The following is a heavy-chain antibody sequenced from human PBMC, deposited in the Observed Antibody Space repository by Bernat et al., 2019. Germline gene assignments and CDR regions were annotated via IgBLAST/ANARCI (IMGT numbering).Heavy chain of an antibody. D-gene: IGHD2-15*01. CDR3: AKQLGKCSGGSCNFDS. CDR1: GFTFSSYA. CDR2: ISGSGGST. V-gene: IGHV3-23*01. Sequence: EMQLLESGGGLVQPGGSLRLSCAASGFTFSSYAMSWVRQAPGKGLEWVSAISGSGGSTYYADSVKGRFTISRDNSENTLYLQMSSLRAEDTAVYYCAKQLGKCSGGSCNFDSGGQGTLFTASS. J-gene: IGHJ4*02.